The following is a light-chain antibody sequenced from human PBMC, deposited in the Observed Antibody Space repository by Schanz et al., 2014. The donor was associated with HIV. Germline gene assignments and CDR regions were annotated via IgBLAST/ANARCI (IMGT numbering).Light chain of an antibody. Sequence: QSALTQPASVSGSPGQSITISCTGTSRDVGGYNLVSWYQQRPGKAPTLIIYDVSDRPSGVSNRFSGSKSGNTASLTISGLQAEDEADYFCCSLAASLTRVFGTGTKLTVL. J-gene: IGLJ1*01. V-gene: IGLV2-23*02. CDR3: CSLAASLTRV. CDR1: SRDVGGYNL. CDR2: DVS.